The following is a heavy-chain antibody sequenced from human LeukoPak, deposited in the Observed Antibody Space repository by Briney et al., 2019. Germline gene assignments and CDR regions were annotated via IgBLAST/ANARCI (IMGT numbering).Heavy chain of an antibody. J-gene: IGHJ5*02. CDR3: ARASDPWLQLT. D-gene: IGHD5-24*01. CDR1: GGSISGYY. V-gene: IGHV4-59*01. CDR2: MYYSGTT. Sequence: PSETLSLTCTVSGGSISGYYWSWIRQPPGKGLEWIGYMYYSGTTNYNPSLKSRVTISVDTSKNQFSLNLSSVTAADTAVYYCARASDPWLQLTWGQGTLVTVSS.